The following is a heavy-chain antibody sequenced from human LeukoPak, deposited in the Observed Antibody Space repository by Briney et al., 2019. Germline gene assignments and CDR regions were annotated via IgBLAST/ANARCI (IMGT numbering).Heavy chain of an antibody. Sequence: GALRLSCAASGFTFSSYEMNWVRQAPGKGLEWVPYISSSGSTIYYADSVKGRFTISRDNAKNSLYLQMNSLRAEDTAVYYCARVPDSVPPIGDAFDIWGQGTMVTFSS. V-gene: IGHV3-48*03. J-gene: IGHJ3*02. CDR3: ARVPDSVPPIGDAFDI. CDR1: GFTFSSYE. CDR2: ISSSGSTI. D-gene: IGHD3-22*01.